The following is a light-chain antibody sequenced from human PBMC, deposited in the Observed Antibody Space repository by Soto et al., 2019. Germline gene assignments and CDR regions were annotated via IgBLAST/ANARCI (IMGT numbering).Light chain of an antibody. CDR1: DNIGPW. CDR2: KAS. CDR3: QQYKRYSKT. J-gene: IGKJ1*01. V-gene: IGKV1-5*03. Sequence: DIQMTQSPSTLSASIGDRVAITSRASDNIGPWVAWYQQKPGKAPKLLIYKASTLETGAPSRFAGSGSGTGFTLTITRLQPDDFATYYCQQYKRYSKTFGQGTKVDIK.